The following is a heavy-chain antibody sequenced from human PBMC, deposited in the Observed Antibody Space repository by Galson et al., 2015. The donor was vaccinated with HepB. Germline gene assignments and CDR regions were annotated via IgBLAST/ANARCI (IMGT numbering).Heavy chain of an antibody. V-gene: IGHV3-30*18. Sequence: SLRLSCAASGFTFSSYGMHWVRQAPGKGLEWVAVISYDGSNKYYADSVKGRFTISRDNSKNTLYLQMNSLRAEDTAVYYCAKDAHYYGSGRDAFDIWGQGTMVTVSS. CDR1: GFTFSSYG. J-gene: IGHJ3*02. D-gene: IGHD3-10*01. CDR3: AKDAHYYGSGRDAFDI. CDR2: ISYDGSNK.